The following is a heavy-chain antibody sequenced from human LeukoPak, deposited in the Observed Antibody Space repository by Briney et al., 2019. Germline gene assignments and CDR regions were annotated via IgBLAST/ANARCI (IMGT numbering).Heavy chain of an antibody. J-gene: IGHJ4*02. CDR1: GVTFSSHW. CDR3: ARPSLNTGSYFDY. CDR2: IKQDGSEI. D-gene: IGHD1-26*01. V-gene: IGHV3-7*01. Sequence: GGSLRHSCAASGVTFSSHWRSWVRQAPGKGLEWVANIKQDGSEIYYVDSVRGRFTISRDNAKNSLYLQMNSLRAEDTAVYYCARPSLNTGSYFDYWGQGILVSVSS.